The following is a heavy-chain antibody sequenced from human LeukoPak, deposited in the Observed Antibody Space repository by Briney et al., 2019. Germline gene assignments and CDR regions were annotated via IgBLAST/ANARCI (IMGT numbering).Heavy chain of an antibody. CDR2: ISSSSSYI. D-gene: IGHD2-15*01. J-gene: IGHJ4*02. Sequence: GGSLRLSCAASGFTFSSYSMNWVRQAPGKGLEWVSSISSSSSYIYYADSVKGRFTISRDNAKNSLYLQMNSLRAEDTAVYYCAKDPDIVVVVPATGDDYWGQGTLVTVSS. CDR1: GFTFSSYS. V-gene: IGHV3-21*04. CDR3: AKDPDIVVVVPATGDDY.